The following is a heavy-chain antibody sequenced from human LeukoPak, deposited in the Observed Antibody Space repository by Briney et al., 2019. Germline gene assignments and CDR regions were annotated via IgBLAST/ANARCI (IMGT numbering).Heavy chain of an antibody. CDR2: ISSSGSTI. CDR3: AKDRLRRCSSTSCYLGAFDI. J-gene: IGHJ3*02. D-gene: IGHD2-2*01. CDR1: GFTFSDYY. Sequence: GGSLRLSCAASGFTFSDYYMSWIRQAPGKGLEWVSYISSSGSTIYYADSVKGRFTISRDNAKNTLYLQMNSLRAEDTAVYYCAKDRLRRCSSTSCYLGAFDIWGQGTMVTVSS. V-gene: IGHV3-11*01.